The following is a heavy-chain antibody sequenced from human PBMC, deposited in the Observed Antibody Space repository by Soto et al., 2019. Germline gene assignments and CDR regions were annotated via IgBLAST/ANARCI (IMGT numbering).Heavy chain of an antibody. J-gene: IGHJ6*02. Sequence: SETLSLTCTVSGGSISSGGYYWSWIRQHPGKGLEWIGYIYYSGSTYYNPSLKSRVTISVDTSKNQFSLKLSSVTAADTAVYYCVRDSAVRGVNYYYYYGMDVWGQGTTVTVSS. CDR1: GGSISSGGYY. CDR2: IYYSGST. D-gene: IGHD3-10*01. CDR3: VRDSAVRGVNYYYYYGMDV. V-gene: IGHV4-31*03.